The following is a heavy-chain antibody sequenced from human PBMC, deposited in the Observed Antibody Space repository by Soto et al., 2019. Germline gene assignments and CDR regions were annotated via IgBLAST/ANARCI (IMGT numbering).Heavy chain of an antibody. CDR2: ISAYNGNT. J-gene: IGHJ6*02. CDR1: GYTFTSYG. D-gene: IGHD5-12*01. Sequence: ASVKGSCKASGYTFTSYGISWLRQAPGQGLEWMGWISAYNGNTNYAQKLQGRVTMTTDTSTSTAYMELRSLRSDDTAVYYCARDIVATFAYYYYGMDVWGQGPRSPSP. V-gene: IGHV1-18*01. CDR3: ARDIVATFAYYYYGMDV.